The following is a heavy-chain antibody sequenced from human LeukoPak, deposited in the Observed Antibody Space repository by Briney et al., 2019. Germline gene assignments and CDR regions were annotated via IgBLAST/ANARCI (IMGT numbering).Heavy chain of an antibody. D-gene: IGHD3-3*01. CDR1: GGRFKSNG. J-gene: IGHJ4*02. CDR3: ARDIGITIFGVVITLDY. CDR2: INPSGGST. Sequence: ASVKVSCKTIGGRFKSNGVSWARQAPGQGLEWMGIINPSGGSTSYAQKFQGRVTMTRDMSTSTVYMELSSLRSEDTAVYYCARDIGITIFGVVITLDYWGQGTLVTVSS. V-gene: IGHV1-46*02.